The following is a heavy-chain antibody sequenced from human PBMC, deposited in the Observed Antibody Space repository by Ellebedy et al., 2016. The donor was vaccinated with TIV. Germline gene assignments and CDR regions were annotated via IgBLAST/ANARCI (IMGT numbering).Heavy chain of an antibody. CDR1: GDSVSSKSAI. V-gene: IGHV6-1*01. CDR2: PYYRSKWYD. J-gene: IGHJ4*02. CDR3: TRAGAGGAAGLFGS. D-gene: IGHD6-13*01. Sequence: SQTLSLTCSIPGDSVSSKSAIWHWIRQSPSRGIEWLGRPYYRSKWYDDYAVSVRSRTTVKADTSKNQFSLRLNSVTPEDTAVYYCTRAGAGGAAGLFGSWGQGTLVTVSS.